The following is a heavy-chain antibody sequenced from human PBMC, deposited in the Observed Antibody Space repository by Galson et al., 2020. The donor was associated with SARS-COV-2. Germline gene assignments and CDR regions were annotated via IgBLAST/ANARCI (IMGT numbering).Heavy chain of an antibody. J-gene: IGHJ4*02. V-gene: IGHV3-64*01. CDR3: ARGRPNDRIQPR. Sequence: QLGESLKISCAASGFTFSSYAMHWVRQAPGKGLEYVSAISSNGSSTYYANSVKGRFTISRDNSKNTLYLQMGSLRAEDVAVYYCARGRPNDRIQPRWGRGTLVTVS. CDR1: GFTFSSYA. D-gene: IGHD5-18*01. CDR2: ISSNGSST.